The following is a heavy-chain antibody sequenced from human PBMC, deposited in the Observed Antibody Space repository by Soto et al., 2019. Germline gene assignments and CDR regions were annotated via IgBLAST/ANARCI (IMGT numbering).Heavy chain of an antibody. CDR2: FDPEDGET. CDR3: ASHCTNGVCPDY. CDR1: GYTLTELS. J-gene: IGHJ4*02. Sequence: ASVKLSCKVSGYTLTELSMHWVRQAPGKGLEWMGGFDPEDGETIYAQKFQGRVTMTEDTSTDTAYMELSSLRSEDTAVYYCASHCTNGVCPDYWGQGTLVTVSS. D-gene: IGHD2-8*01. V-gene: IGHV1-24*01.